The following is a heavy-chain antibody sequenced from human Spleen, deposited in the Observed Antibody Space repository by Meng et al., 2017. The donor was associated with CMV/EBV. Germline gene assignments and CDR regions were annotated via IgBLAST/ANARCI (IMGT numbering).Heavy chain of an antibody. Sequence: ASVKVSCKASGYDFTSYGITWVRQAPGQGLEWMGWMDPSSGNTGYAHNFQGRVTLTRNTSISTAYMELTSLRSDDTAVYYCARGRYSDFWSGNHYTLDYWGQGTLVTVSS. CDR2: MDPSSGNT. CDR1: GYDFTSYG. CDR3: ARGRYSDFWSGNHYTLDY. V-gene: IGHV1-8*03. D-gene: IGHD3-3*01. J-gene: IGHJ4*02.